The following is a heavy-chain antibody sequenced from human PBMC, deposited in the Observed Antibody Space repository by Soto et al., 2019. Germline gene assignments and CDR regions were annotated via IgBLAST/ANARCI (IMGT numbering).Heavy chain of an antibody. CDR1: GYTFTGYY. Sequence: AASVKVSCKASGYTFTGYYMHWVRQAPGQGLEWMGWINPNSGGTNYAQKFQGRVTMTRDTSISTAYMGLSRPRSDDTAVYYCARGPGRAAAGRGNWCGRWGQGTLVTVSS. CDR2: INPNSGGT. V-gene: IGHV1-2*02. J-gene: IGHJ5*02. D-gene: IGHD6-13*01. CDR3: ARGPGRAAAGRGNWCGR.